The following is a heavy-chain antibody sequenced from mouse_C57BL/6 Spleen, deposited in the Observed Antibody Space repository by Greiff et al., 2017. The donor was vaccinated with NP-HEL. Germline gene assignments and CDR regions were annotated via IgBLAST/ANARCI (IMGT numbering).Heavy chain of an antibody. CDR1: GYTFTSYW. CDR2: IYPGSGST. J-gene: IGHJ4*01. CDR3: ARRDGYYAMDY. Sequence: QVQLQQPGAELVKPGASVKMSCKASGYTFTSYWITWVKQRPGQGLEWIGDIYPGSGSTNYNEKFKSKATLTVDTSSSTAYMQLSSLTSEDAAVYYCARRDGYYAMDYWGQGTSVTVSS. V-gene: IGHV1-55*01. D-gene: IGHD2-3*01.